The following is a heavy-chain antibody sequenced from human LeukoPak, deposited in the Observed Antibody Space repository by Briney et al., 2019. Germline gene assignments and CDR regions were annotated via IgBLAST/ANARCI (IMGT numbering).Heavy chain of an antibody. D-gene: IGHD5-18*01. J-gene: IGHJ6*03. Sequence: SETLSLTCTVSGGPISSHHWSWIRQPPGKGLEWIGYVYNSGSTNYNPSLTSRVTISVDTSKNQFSLNLSSVTAADTAVYYCARPRTAISGAYYYYYMDVWGKGTTVTVSS. CDR2: VYNSGST. CDR3: ARPRTAISGAYYYYYMDV. V-gene: IGHV4-59*08. CDR1: GGPISSHH.